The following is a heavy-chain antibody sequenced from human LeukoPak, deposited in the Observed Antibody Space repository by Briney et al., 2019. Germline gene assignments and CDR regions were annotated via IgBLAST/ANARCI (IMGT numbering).Heavy chain of an antibody. D-gene: IGHD1-26*01. CDR2: IIPILGIA. J-gene: IGHJ6*02. CDR3: ARVGVGGSYYYGMDV. CDR1: GGTFSSYA. Sequence: ASVTVSCKASGGTFSSYAISWVRQAPGQGLEWMGRIIPILGIANYAQKFQGRVTITADKSTSTAYMELSSLRSEDTAVYYCARVGVGGSYYYGMDVWGQGTTVTVSS. V-gene: IGHV1-69*04.